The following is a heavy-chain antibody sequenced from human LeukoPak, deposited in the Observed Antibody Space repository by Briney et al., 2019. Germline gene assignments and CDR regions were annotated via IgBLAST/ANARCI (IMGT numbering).Heavy chain of an antibody. Sequence: ASVKVSCKASGGTFSSYAISWVRQASGQGLEWMGRIIPILGIANYAQKFQGRVTITADKSTSTAYMELSSLRSEDTAVYYCAREMATMPMDYWGQGTLVTVSS. CDR1: GGTFSSYA. CDR3: AREMATMPMDY. CDR2: IIPILGIA. J-gene: IGHJ4*02. V-gene: IGHV1-69*04. D-gene: IGHD5-24*01.